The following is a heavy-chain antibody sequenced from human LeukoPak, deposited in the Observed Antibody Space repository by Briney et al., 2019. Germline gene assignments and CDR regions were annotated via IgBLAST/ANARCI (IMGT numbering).Heavy chain of an antibody. CDR2: INAGNGNT. V-gene: IGHV1-3*01. Sequence: ASVKVSCKASGYTFTSYAMHWVRQAPGQRLEWMGWINAGNGNTKYSQKFQGRVTITRDTSASTAYMELSSLRSEATAVYYCARGIVVVPAAQRPVDYFDYWGQGTLVTVSS. J-gene: IGHJ4*02. CDR3: ARGIVVVPAAQRPVDYFDY. D-gene: IGHD2-2*01. CDR1: GYTFTSYA.